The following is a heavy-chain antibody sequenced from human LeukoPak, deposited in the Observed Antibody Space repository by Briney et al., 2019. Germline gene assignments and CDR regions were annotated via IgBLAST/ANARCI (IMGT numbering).Heavy chain of an antibody. CDR2: IYYSGST. CDR3: ARGDYYYGMDV. Sequence: PSETLSLTCTVSGGSISSYYGSWIRQPPGKGLEWIGYIYYSGSTNYNPSLKSRVTISVDTSKNQFSLKLSSVTAADTAVYYCARGDYYYGMDVWGQGTTVTVSS. J-gene: IGHJ6*02. V-gene: IGHV4-59*01. CDR1: GGSISSYY.